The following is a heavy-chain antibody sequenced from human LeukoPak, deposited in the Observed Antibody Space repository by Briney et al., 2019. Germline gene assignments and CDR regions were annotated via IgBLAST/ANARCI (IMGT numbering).Heavy chain of an antibody. CDR2: IIPIFGTA. V-gene: IGHV1-69*05. D-gene: IGHD3-3*01. J-gene: IGHJ4*02. CDR1: GGTFSSYA. CDR3: ARLGPGYYDFWSGYYY. Sequence: ASVKVSCKASGGTFSSYAISWVRQAPGQGLEWMGGIIPIFGTANYAQKFQGRVTITTDESTSTAYMELSSLRSEDTAVYYCARLGPGYYDFWSGYYYWGQGTLVTVSS.